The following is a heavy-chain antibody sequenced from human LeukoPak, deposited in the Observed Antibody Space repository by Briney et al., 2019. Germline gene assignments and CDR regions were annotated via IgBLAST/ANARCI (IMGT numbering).Heavy chain of an antibody. CDR1: GFTFSSYE. Sequence: PGGSLRLSXAASGFTFSSYEMNWVRQAPGKGLEWVSYISSSGSTIYYADSVKGRFTISRDNAKNSLYLQMNSLRAEDTAVYYCARVPNGGQWLGAAAWGQGTLVTVSS. J-gene: IGHJ5*02. V-gene: IGHV3-48*03. CDR2: ISSSGSTI. D-gene: IGHD6-19*01. CDR3: ARVPNGGQWLGAAA.